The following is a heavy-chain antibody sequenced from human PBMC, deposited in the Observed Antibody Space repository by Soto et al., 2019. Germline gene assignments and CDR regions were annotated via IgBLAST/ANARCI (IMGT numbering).Heavy chain of an antibody. Sequence: ASVKVSCKASGYTFSTYGMHWVRQAPGQSLEWMGWLNGGTGQTRYSQKFQGEMTMTTDTATSTAYMDLRSLRSDDTAVYYCARDGERDTGLNFYYYLHGMDAWGQGTRGTVSS. CDR1: GYTFSTYG. D-gene: IGHD1-1*01. CDR2: LNGGTGQT. CDR3: ARDGERDTGLNFYYYLHGMDA. V-gene: IGHV1-3*01. J-gene: IGHJ6*02.